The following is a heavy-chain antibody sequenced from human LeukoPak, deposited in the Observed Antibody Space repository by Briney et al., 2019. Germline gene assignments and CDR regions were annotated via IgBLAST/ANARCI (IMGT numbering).Heavy chain of an antibody. CDR1: GFTFSSYS. J-gene: IGHJ6*03. Sequence: GGSLRLSCAASGFTFSSYSMNWVRQAPGKGLEWVSYISSSSSTIYYADSVKGRFTISRDNAKNSLYLRMNSLRAEDTAVYYCATGGNYGYYYYYMDVWGKGTTVTVSS. CDR2: ISSSSSTI. V-gene: IGHV3-48*04. CDR3: ATGGNYGYYYYYMDV. D-gene: IGHD1-7*01.